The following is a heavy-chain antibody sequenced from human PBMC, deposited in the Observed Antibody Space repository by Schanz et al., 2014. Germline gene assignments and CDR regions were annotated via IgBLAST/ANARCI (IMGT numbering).Heavy chain of an antibody. CDR3: ARDRLECGAECYSVEVFEI. CDR2: IIPILGIA. CDR1: GYTFSDYY. V-gene: IGHV1-69*04. J-gene: IGHJ4*02. D-gene: IGHD2-21*01. Sequence: QVQLVQSGPEVKKPGASVKVSCKASGYTFSDYYIHWVRQAPGQGLEWMGRIIPILGIANYAQKFQDKVTITADTSTTTAYMELSGLRSEDTAVYYCARDRLECGAECYSVEVFEIWGQGTLVIVSS.